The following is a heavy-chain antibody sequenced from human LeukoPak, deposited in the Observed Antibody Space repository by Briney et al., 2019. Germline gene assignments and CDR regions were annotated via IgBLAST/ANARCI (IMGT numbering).Heavy chain of an antibody. CDR3: ARVIVLMVYASRYFDY. V-gene: IGHV1-2*02. Sequence: GASVKVSCKASGYTFTGYYMHWVRPAPGQGLEWMGWINPNSGGTNYAQKFQGRVTMTRDTSISTAYMELSRLRSDDTAVYYCARVIVLMVYASRYFDYWGQGTLVTVSS. CDR2: INPNSGGT. J-gene: IGHJ4*02. CDR1: GYTFTGYY. D-gene: IGHD2-8*01.